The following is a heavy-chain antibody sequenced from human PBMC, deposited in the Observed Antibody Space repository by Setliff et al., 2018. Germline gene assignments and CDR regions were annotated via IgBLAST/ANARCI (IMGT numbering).Heavy chain of an antibody. J-gene: IGHJ5*02. CDR3: ARDGASWLNWFDP. D-gene: IGHD2-2*01. Sequence: ASVKVSCKTSGYSFTNYYMHWVRQVPGRGLEWTGSINPKNGVTKYAQAFQDRVTMTRDTSITTAYMELSSLTYDDTAVYYCARDGASWLNWFDPWGQGTLVTVSS. V-gene: IGHV1-2*02. CDR2: INPKNGVT. CDR1: GYSFTNYY.